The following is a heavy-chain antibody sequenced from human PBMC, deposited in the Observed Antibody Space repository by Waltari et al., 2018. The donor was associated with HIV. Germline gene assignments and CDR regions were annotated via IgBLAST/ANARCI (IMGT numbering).Heavy chain of an antibody. CDR1: GYSFTSYW. J-gene: IGHJ6*02. CDR3: ARLRRSWYDYYYYGMDV. V-gene: IGHV5-51*03. D-gene: IGHD6-13*01. Sequence: EVQLVQSGAEVKKPGESLKISCKGSGYSFTSYWIGWVRQMPGKGLEWMGIIYPGDSDTRYSPSFQGQVTISADKSISTAYLQWSSLKASDTAMYYCARLRRSWYDYYYYGMDVWGQGTTVTVSS. CDR2: IYPGDSDT.